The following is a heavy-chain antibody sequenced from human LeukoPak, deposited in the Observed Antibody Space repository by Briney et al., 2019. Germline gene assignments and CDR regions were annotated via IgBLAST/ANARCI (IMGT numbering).Heavy chain of an antibody. D-gene: IGHD2-15*01. CDR3: ARVGQGSTFDY. V-gene: IGHV1-69*13. CDR1: GGTLSSYA. Sequence: SVKVSCKASGGTLSSYAISWVRQAPGQGLEWKGGIIPIFATANYAQKFQGRVTITADESTSTAYMELSSLRSEDTAVYYCARVGQGSTFDYWGQGTLVTVSS. J-gene: IGHJ4*02. CDR2: IIPIFATA.